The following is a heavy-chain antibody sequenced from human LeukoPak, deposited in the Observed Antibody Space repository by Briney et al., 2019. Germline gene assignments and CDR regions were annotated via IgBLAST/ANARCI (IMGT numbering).Heavy chain of an antibody. J-gene: IGHJ4*02. CDR1: GFTFSSYA. CDR3: AKDAFLLGGSNYFDY. V-gene: IGHV3-23*01. D-gene: IGHD3-3*02. Sequence: GGSLRLSCAASGFTFSSYATSWVRQAPGKGLEWVSAISGSGGSTYYADSVKGRFTTSRDNSKNTLYLQMNSLRAEDTAVYYCAKDAFLLGGSNYFDYWGQGTLVTVSS. CDR2: ISGSGGST.